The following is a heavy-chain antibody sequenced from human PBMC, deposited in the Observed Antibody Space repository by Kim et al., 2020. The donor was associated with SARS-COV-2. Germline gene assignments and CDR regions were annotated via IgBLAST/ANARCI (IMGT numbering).Heavy chain of an antibody. D-gene: IGHD4-17*01. Sequence: GGSLRLSCAASGSTFSSYDMHWVRQATGKGLEWVSAIGRGGDTYYAGSVKGRFTISRENAKNSLYLQMDSLRAGDTAVYYCAREVDDYSDYGAGWYFDLWGRGTLVTVSS. CDR1: GSTFSSYD. CDR2: IGRGGDT. J-gene: IGHJ2*01. CDR3: AREVDDYSDYGAGWYFDL. V-gene: IGHV3-13*04.